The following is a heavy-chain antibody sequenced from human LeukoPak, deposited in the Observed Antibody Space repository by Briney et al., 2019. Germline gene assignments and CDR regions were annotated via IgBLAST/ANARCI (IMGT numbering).Heavy chain of an antibody. J-gene: IGHJ4*02. CDR1: GFTFSSYS. CDR2: ISGSGGST. Sequence: GGSLRLSCAASGFTFSSYSMNWVRQAPGKGLEWVSAISGSGGSTYYADSVKGRFTISRDNSKNTLYLQMNSLRAEDTAVYYCAKSYGSGSPYYFDYWGQGTLVTVSS. D-gene: IGHD3-10*01. CDR3: AKSYGSGSPYYFDY. V-gene: IGHV3-23*01.